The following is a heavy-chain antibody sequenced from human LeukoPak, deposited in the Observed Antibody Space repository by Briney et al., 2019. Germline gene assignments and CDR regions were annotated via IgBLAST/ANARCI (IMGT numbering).Heavy chain of an antibody. CDR3: ARVTYCSNTSCPLYYYYYYMDV. J-gene: IGHJ6*03. D-gene: IGHD2-2*01. CDR2: INPNSGGT. Sequence: GASVKVSCKASGYTFTGYYMHWVRQAPGQGLEWMGWINPNSGGTNYAQKFQGRVTMTRDTSISTAYMELSRLRSDDTAVYYCARVTYCSNTSCPLYYYYYYMDVWGKGTTVTVSS. V-gene: IGHV1-2*02. CDR1: GYTFTGYY.